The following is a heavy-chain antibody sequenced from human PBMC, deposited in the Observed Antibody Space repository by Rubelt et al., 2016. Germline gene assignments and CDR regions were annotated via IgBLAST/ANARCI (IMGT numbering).Heavy chain of an antibody. V-gene: IGHV4-31*03. CDR3: ARGRGWISLDAFDI. CDR2: IYYSGST. CDR1: GGSISSGGYY. J-gene: IGHJ3*02. Sequence: QVQLQESGPGLVKPSQTLSLTCTVSGGSISSGGYYWSWIRQHPGKGLEWIGYIYYSGSTYYNPALKSWVTSSVDTSQNQFSLKLSSVTAADTAVYYCARGRGWISLDAFDIWGQGTMVTVSS. D-gene: IGHD5-12*01.